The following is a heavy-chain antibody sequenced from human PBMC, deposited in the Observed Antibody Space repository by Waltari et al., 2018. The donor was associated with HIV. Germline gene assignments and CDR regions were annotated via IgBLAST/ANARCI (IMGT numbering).Heavy chain of an antibody. V-gene: IGHV4-59*01. D-gene: IGHD3-3*01. CDR2: IYYSGST. Sequence: QVQLQESGPGLVKPSETLSLTCTVSGGSISSYYWSWIRQPPGKGLEWIGYIYYSGSTNYNPSLKSRVTISVDTSKNQFSLKLSSVTAADTAVYYCARGQITIYYYGMDVCGQGTTVTVSS. CDR1: GGSISSYY. CDR3: ARGQITIYYYGMDV. J-gene: IGHJ6*02.